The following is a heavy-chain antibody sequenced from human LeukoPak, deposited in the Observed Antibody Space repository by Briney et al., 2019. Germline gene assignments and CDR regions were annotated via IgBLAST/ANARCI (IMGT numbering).Heavy chain of an antibody. CDR2: ISSSRRTI. Sequence: GGSLRLSCAASGFTFSSYNINWVRQAPGKGLEWVSYISSSRRTISYADSVKGRFTISRDNSVNTLYLQMNSLRAEDTAVYYCAKFGFCSSTSCPAPYWGQGTLVTVSS. V-gene: IGHV3-48*01. CDR3: AKFGFCSSTSCPAPY. CDR1: GFTFSSYN. J-gene: IGHJ4*02. D-gene: IGHD2-2*01.